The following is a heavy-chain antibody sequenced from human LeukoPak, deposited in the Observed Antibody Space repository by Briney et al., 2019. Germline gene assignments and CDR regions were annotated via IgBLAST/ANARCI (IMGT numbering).Heavy chain of an antibody. CDR2: ISGSGGGT. CDR1: GFTFSSYA. D-gene: IGHD3-10*01. Sequence: GGSLRLSCAASGFTFSSYAMSWVRHAPGEGLEWVSTISGSGGGTYYADSVKGRFTLSRDNSMNTLYLQMNSLRAEDTAVYYCAKDVESGRSADYWGQGTLVTVSS. V-gene: IGHV3-23*01. CDR3: AKDVESGRSADY. J-gene: IGHJ4*02.